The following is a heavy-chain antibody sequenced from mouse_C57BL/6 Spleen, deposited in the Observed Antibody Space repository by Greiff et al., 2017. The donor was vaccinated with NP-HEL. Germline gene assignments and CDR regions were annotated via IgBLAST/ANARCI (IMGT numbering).Heavy chain of an antibody. CDR1: GYAFTNYL. CDR3: ARLSLEAMDY. V-gene: IGHV1-54*01. J-gene: IGHJ4*01. CDR2: INPGSGGT. Sequence: VQLQQSGAELVRPGTSVKVSCKASGYAFTNYLIEWVKQRPGQGLEWIGVINPGSGGTNYNEKFKGKATLTADKSSSTAYMQLSSLTSEDSAVYFFARLSLEAMDYWGQGTSVTVSS.